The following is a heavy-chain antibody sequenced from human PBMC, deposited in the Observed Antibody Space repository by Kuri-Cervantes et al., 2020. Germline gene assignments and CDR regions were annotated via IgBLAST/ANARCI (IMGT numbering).Heavy chain of an antibody. CDR2: MNPNSGNA. J-gene: IGHJ5*02. Sequence: ASVKVSCKASGYTFTSYDINWVRQATGQGLEWMGWMNPNSGNAGYAQKFQGRVTMTRNTSIGTAYMELSSLRSEDTAVYYCARGFAAMVRFDPWGQGTLVTVSS. V-gene: IGHV1-8*01. D-gene: IGHD5-18*01. CDR1: GYTFTSYD. CDR3: ARGFAAMVRFDP.